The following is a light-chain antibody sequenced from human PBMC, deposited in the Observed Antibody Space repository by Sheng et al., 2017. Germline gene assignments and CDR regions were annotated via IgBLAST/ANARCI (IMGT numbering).Light chain of an antibody. Sequence: DIQMTQSPSSLSASVGGRVTITCRAGQSISTYLNWYQQKPGKAPKLLIYAASTLHSGVPSRFSGSGSGTDFTLTISSLQPEDFATYYCQQIYSPPRSFGRGTKLEIK. CDR2: AAS. V-gene: IGKV1-39*01. CDR3: QQIYSPPRS. J-gene: IGKJ2*03. CDR1: QSISTY.